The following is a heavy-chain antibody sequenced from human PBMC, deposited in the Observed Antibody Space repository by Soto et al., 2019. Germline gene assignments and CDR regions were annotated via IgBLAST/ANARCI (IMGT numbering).Heavy chain of an antibody. CDR1: GGCISSYY. D-gene: IGHD3-16*02. CDR2: IYYSVST. V-gene: IGHV4-59*01. CDR3: ASSAYTFGGVIDHYYYYYGMDV. J-gene: IGHJ6*02. Sequence: PXASLWLPCTVCGGCISSYYWSWIRQPPGKGLEWIGYIYYSVSTNYNPSLNSRVTISVDTSKNQFSLKLSSVTAADTAVYYCASSAYTFGGVIDHYYYYYGMDVWGQGTTVTVSS.